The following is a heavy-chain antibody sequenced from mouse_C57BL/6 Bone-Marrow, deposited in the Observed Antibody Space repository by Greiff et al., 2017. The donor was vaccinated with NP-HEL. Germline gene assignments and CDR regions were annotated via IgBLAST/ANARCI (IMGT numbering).Heavy chain of an antibody. V-gene: IGHV6-3*01. CDR1: GFTFSNYW. D-gene: IGHD3-2*02. CDR2: IRLKSDNYAT. CDR3: TGGSSGSYYFDY. Sequence: EVKLVESGGGLVQPGGSMKLSCVASGFTFSNYWMNWVRQSPEKGLEWVAQIRLKSDNYATHYAESVKGRFTISRDDSKSSVYLQMNNLRAEDTGIYYCTGGSSGSYYFDYWGQGTTLTVSS. J-gene: IGHJ2*01.